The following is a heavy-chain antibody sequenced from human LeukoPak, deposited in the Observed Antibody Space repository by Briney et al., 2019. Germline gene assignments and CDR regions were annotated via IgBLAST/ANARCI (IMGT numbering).Heavy chain of an antibody. CDR1: GFTFSSYG. V-gene: IGHV3-30*02. CDR3: ARDWPAVAGIFDY. J-gene: IGHJ4*02. CDR2: IRYDGSNK. D-gene: IGHD6-19*01. Sequence: PGGSLRLSCAASGFTFSSYGMHRVRQAPGKGLEWVAFIRYDGSNKYYADSVKGRFTISRDNSKNTLYLQMNSLRAEDTAVYYCARDWPAVAGIFDYWGQGTLVTVSS.